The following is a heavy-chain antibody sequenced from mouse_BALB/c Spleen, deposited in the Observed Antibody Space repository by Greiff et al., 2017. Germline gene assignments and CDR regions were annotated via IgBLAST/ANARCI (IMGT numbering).Heavy chain of an antibody. CDR1: GYSITSDYA. CDR2: ISYSGST. Sequence: EVQLQESGPGLVKPSQSLSLTCTVTGYSITSDYAWNWIRQFPGNLLEWMGYISYSGSTSYNPSLKSRISITRDTSKNQFFLQLNSVTTEDSATYYCARNYDSWFSYWGQGTLVTVSA. CDR3: ARNYDSWFSY. V-gene: IGHV3-2*02. D-gene: IGHD2-4*01. J-gene: IGHJ3*01.